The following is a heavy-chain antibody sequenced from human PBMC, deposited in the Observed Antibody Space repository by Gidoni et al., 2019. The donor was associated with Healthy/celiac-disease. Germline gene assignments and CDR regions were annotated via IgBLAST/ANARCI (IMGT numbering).Heavy chain of an antibody. D-gene: IGHD1-26*01. CDR3: ARHSGSRPYYFDY. CDR2: ISAYNGNT. J-gene: IGHJ4*02. V-gene: IGHV1-18*04. CDR1: TFTSYG. Sequence: TFTSYGISWVRQAPGQGLEWMGWISAYNGNTNYAQKLQIRVTMTTDTSTSTAYMELRSLRSDDTAVYYCARHSGSRPYYFDYWGQGTLVTVSS.